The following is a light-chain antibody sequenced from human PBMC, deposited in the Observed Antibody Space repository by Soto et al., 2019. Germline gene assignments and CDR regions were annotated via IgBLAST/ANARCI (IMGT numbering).Light chain of an antibody. CDR1: QSVRGY. Sequence: DIVLTHSPSTLSLSQGARATLSCRASQSVRGYLAWYQQKPGQAPRLLMYDASNRASGIPARFSGSGSGTDYTLTISSLQSEDFAVYYCQQYNNWPPITFGQGTRLEIK. J-gene: IGKJ5*01. CDR2: DAS. V-gene: IGKV3-11*01. CDR3: QQYNNWPPIT.